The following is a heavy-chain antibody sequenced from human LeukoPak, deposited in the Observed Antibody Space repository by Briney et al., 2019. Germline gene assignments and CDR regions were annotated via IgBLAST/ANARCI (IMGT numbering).Heavy chain of an antibody. Sequence: ASVKVSCKASGYTFTNYGISWVRQAPGQGLAWMAWISANNGETRYAQNFQGRVTMTTDTSTSTAYLELRSLRSDDTAVYYCARVPPSAHQLLSSDYWGQGTQVTVSS. J-gene: IGHJ4*02. D-gene: IGHD2-2*01. CDR3: ARVPPSAHQLLSSDY. CDR2: ISANNGET. V-gene: IGHV1-18*04. CDR1: GYTFTNYG.